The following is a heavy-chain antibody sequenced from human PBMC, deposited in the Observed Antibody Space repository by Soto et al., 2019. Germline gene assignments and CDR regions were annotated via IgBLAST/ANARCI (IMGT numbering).Heavy chain of an antibody. V-gene: IGHV4-30-2*01. CDR2: IYHSGST. CDR3: ASYYSGHDTGWFDP. J-gene: IGHJ5*02. Sequence: QLQLQESGSGLVKPSQTLSLTCAVSGGSISSGGYSWSWIRQPPGKGLEWIGYIYHSGSTYYNPSLKSRVTISVDRSKNQFSLKLSSVTAADTAVYYCASYYSGHDTGWFDPWGQGTLVTVSS. D-gene: IGHD5-12*01. CDR1: GGSISSGGYS.